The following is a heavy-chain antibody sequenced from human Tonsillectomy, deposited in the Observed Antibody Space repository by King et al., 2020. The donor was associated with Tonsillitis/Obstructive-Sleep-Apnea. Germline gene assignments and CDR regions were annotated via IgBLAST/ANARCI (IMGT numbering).Heavy chain of an antibody. D-gene: IGHD3-3*01. CDR3: TCRQDGGFLEPTSYYYYYLAV. Sequence: DVQLVESGGGLVQPGRSLRLSYTTSGFPFGDYVMSWVRQAPGKGLEWVGFIRSKAYGGTTEYAASVKSRFTISRDDSKSVAYLQMNSLKPEDTAVSYCTCRQDGGFLEPTSYYYYYLAVWGKGTTVTVSS. J-gene: IGHJ6*03. CDR2: IRSKAYGGTT. CDR1: GFPFGDYV. V-gene: IGHV3-49*04.